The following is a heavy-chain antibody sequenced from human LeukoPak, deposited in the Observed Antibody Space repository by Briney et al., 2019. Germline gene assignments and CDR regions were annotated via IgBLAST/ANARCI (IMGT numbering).Heavy chain of an antibody. J-gene: IGHJ6*02. Sequence: SETLSLTCTVSGGSISSGGYYWSWIRQHPGKGLEWIGYIYYSGSTYYNPSLESRVTISVDTSKNQFSLKLSSVTAADTAVYYCARVLTYYDFWSGYYVGWDYYYYYGMDVWGQGTTVTVSS. V-gene: IGHV4-31*03. CDR2: IYYSGST. CDR1: GGSISSGGYY. D-gene: IGHD3-3*01. CDR3: ARVLTYYDFWSGYYVGWDYYYYYGMDV.